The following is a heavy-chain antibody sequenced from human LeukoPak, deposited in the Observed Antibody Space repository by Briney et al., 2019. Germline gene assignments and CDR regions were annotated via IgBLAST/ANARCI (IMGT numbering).Heavy chain of an antibody. CDR3: ARGEGAARGPRPTPTDY. Sequence: PSETLSLTCTVSGGSISSYYWSWIRQPPGKGLEWIGYIYYSGSTNYNPSLKSRVTISVDTSKNQFSLKLSSVTAADTAVYYCARGEGAARGPRPTPTDYWGQGTLVTVSS. J-gene: IGHJ4*02. CDR1: GGSISSYY. CDR2: IYYSGST. V-gene: IGHV4-59*08. D-gene: IGHD6-6*01.